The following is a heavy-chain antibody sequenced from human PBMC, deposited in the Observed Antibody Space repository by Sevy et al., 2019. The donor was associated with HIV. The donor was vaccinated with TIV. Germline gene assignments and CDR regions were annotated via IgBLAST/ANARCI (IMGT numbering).Heavy chain of an antibody. CDR3: ARDGGLGYCTGGSRNRYYYYYGLDV. D-gene: IGHD2-15*01. CDR2: IKQDGSVR. Sequence: GGSLRLSCAASGFSISTYWVTWVRQAPGQGLEWVANIKQDGSVRKYLDSVRGRFTISRDNAENSLYLQMNSLRVEDTAVYYCARDGGLGYCTGGSRNRYYYYYGLDVWGQGTTVTVSS. CDR1: GFSISTYW. J-gene: IGHJ6*02. V-gene: IGHV3-7*01.